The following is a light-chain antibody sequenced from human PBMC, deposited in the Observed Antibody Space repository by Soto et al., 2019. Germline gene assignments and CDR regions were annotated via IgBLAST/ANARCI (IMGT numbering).Light chain of an antibody. Sequence: QPVLPQSPSASASLGASVKLTCTLTSGHISYAIAWHQQQPEKAPRYLMKLNSDGSHYRGDGIPDRFSGSSSGAERYLTIYSLQSEDEADYYCQTWGTGKGVFGGGTKLTVL. CDR2: LNSDGSH. V-gene: IGLV4-69*01. CDR1: SGHISYA. CDR3: QTWGTGKGV. J-gene: IGLJ2*01.